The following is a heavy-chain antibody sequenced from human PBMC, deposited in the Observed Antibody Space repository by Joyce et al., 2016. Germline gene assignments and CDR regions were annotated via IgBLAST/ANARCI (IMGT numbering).Heavy chain of an antibody. CDR3: ARGGWELLPYFYGLDV. J-gene: IGHJ6*02. CDR2: IYKGGST. V-gene: IGHV3-66*01. Sequence: EVQLVESGGGLVQPGGSLRLSCAASGFPVRSNKRRWVRQARGKGLEGVSVIYKGGSTYYEDSVKGRFTISRDISNNTVHLQMNSRRVEDTAVYLCARGGWELLPYFYGLDVWGQGTTVTVSS. CDR1: GFPVRSNK. D-gene: IGHD1-26*01.